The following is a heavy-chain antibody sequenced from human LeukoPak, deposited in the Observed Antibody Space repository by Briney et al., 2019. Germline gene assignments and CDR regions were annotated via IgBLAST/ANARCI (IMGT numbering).Heavy chain of an antibody. V-gene: IGHV4-30-4*01. D-gene: IGHD3-22*01. CDR3: ARGGIVVVTDAFDI. Sequence: SQTLSLTCTVSGGSIGSGDYYWSWIRQPPGKGLEWIGYIYYSGSTYYNPSLKSRVTISVDTSKNQFSLKLSSVTAADTAVYYCARGGIVVVTDAFDIWGQGTMVTVSS. CDR1: GGSIGSGDYY. CDR2: IYYSGST. J-gene: IGHJ3*02.